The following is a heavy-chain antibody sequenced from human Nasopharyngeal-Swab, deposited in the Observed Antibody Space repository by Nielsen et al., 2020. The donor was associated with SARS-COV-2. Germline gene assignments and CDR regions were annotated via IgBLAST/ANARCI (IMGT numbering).Heavy chain of an antibody. J-gene: IGHJ4*02. CDR3: ARGFLQTGFDY. CDR1: GDSVSSNNVG. D-gene: IGHD3-9*01. Sequence: SQTLSLTGAISGDSVSSNNVGWNWIRQSPSRGLEWLGRTYYGSKWYNHYAPSVKSRVTIKPDTSKNQFSLQMDSVTPEGSAVYYCARGFLQTGFDYWGQGTLVTVSS. V-gene: IGHV6-1*01. CDR2: TYYGSKWYN.